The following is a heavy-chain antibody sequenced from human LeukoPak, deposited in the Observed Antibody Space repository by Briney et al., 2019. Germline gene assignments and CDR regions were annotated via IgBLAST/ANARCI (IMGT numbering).Heavy chain of an antibody. D-gene: IGHD5-18*01. J-gene: IGHJ4*02. CDR2: IYYSGNT. CDR1: GGSISSYY. V-gene: IGHV4-59*12. CDR3: ARADVDTAVVTYFDY. Sequence: SETLSLTCTVSGGSISSYYWSWIRQPPGKGLEWVGYIYYSGNTNYNPSLKSRVTISVDTSKNQFSLKLSSVTAADTAVYYCARADVDTAVVTYFDYWGQGTLVTVSS.